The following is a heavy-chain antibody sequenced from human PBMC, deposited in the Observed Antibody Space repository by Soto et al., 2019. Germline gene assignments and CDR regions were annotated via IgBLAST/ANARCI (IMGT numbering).Heavy chain of an antibody. D-gene: IGHD2-15*01. CDR2: IYYSGST. Sequence: SETLSLTCTVSGGSISSYYWSWIRQPPGKGLEWIGYIYYSGSTNYNPSLKSRVTISVDTSKNQFSLKLSSVTAADTAVYYCARGVGYCCDGNCYSWELPYCYSGMDVWGQGTTVTVSS. V-gene: IGHV4-59*01. J-gene: IGHJ6*02. CDR1: GGSISSYY. CDR3: ARGVGYCCDGNCYSWELPYCYSGMDV.